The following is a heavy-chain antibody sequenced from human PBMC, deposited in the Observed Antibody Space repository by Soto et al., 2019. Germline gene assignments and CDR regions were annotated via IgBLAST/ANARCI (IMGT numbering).Heavy chain of an antibody. CDR2: INHSGST. Sequence: SETLSLTCAVYGGSFSGYYWSWIRQPPGKGLEWIGEINHSGSTNYNPSLKSRVTISVDTSKNQFSLKLSSVTAADTAVYYCASLEYSGNWFDPWGQGTLVTVSS. V-gene: IGHV4-34*01. CDR1: GGSFSGYY. J-gene: IGHJ5*02. D-gene: IGHD6-6*01. CDR3: ASLEYSGNWFDP.